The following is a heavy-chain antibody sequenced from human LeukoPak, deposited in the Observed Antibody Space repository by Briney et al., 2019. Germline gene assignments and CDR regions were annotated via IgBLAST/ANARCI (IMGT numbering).Heavy chain of an antibody. Sequence: ASVKVSCKASGYTFTTYSMHWVRQAPGQRLEWMGWINTGNGNTKYSQKFQGRVTITRDTSASTAYVELSSLRSEDTAVYYCARDRSSSGYYGSFDYWGQGTLVTVSS. CDR1: GYTFTTYS. J-gene: IGHJ4*02. CDR2: INTGNGNT. V-gene: IGHV1-3*04. CDR3: ARDRSSSGYYGSFDY. D-gene: IGHD3-22*01.